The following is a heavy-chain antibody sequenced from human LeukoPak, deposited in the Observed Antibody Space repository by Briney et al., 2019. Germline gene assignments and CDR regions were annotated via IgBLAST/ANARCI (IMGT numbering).Heavy chain of an antibody. Sequence: SETLSPTCTVSGGSISSTTYYWGWIRQPPGKGLEWIGRIYYSGSTYYNPSLKSRVTISVDTSTNQFSLKLSSVTATDTAVYYCARLHWDSGYYYYYMDVWGKGTTVTVSS. CDR1: GGSISSTTYY. D-gene: IGHD3-10*01. CDR2: IYYSGST. J-gene: IGHJ6*03. V-gene: IGHV4-39*01. CDR3: ARLHWDSGYYYYYMDV.